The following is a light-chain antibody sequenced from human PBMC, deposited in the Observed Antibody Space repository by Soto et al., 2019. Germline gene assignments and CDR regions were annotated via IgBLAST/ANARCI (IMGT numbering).Light chain of an antibody. CDR1: QSVSSSS. V-gene: IGKV3-20*01. J-gene: IGKJ1*01. CDR2: GAS. CDR3: QHYVTSLTT. Sequence: EIVLTQSPGTLSLSPGERATLSCRASQSVSSSSLAWYQQKPGQAPRLLIFGASIRVTGIPDRFIGSGSGTDFTLTISRLEPEYFAVYYCQHYVTSLTTFGQGTKVDIK.